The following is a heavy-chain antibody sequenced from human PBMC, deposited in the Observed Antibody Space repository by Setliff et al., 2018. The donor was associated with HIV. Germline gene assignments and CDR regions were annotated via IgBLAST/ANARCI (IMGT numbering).Heavy chain of an antibody. D-gene: IGHD3-3*01. CDR3: ARGFSGDYVFTGNMDV. CDR1: GGSLSGYY. J-gene: IGHJ6*03. CDR2: INHRGRT. V-gene: IGHV4-34*01. Sequence: PSETLSLTCAVYGGSLSGYYWSWIRQALGKGLEWIGEINHRGRTRYNPSLKSRVTISVETSKNQFSLRVNSVTAADTAFYYCARGFSGDYVFTGNMDVWGEGTTVTVSS.